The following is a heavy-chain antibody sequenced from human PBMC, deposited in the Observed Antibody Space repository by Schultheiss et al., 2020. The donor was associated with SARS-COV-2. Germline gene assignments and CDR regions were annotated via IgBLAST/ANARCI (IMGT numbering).Heavy chain of an antibody. D-gene: IGHD3-10*01. CDR2: ISYDGSNK. Sequence: GGSLRLSCAASGFTFSSYGMHWVRQAPGKGLEWVAVISYDGSNKYYTDSVKGRFSISRDNSKNTLYLQMNSLRAEDTAVYYCARDGGVYGWSFEYYYGMDVWGQGTTVTVSS. V-gene: IGHV3-30*03. CDR3: ARDGGVYGWSFEYYYGMDV. J-gene: IGHJ6*02. CDR1: GFTFSSYG.